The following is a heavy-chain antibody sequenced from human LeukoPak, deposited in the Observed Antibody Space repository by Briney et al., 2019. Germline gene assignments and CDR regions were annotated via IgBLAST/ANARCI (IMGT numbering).Heavy chain of an antibody. CDR2: ISSSSSYI. V-gene: IGHV3-21*01. CDR1: GFTFSDYN. Sequence: PGGSLRLSCAASGFTFSDYNMNWVRQAPGKGLEWVSSISSSSSYIYYADSVKGRFTISRDNAKNSLYLQMNSLRAEDTAVYYCARLYDGSAYHADHFDYWGQGTLVIVSS. CDR3: ARLYDGSAYHADHFDY. J-gene: IGHJ4*02. D-gene: IGHD3-22*01.